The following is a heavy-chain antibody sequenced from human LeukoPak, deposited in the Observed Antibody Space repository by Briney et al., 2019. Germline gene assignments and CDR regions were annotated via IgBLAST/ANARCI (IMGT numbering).Heavy chain of an antibody. V-gene: IGHV4-39*01. J-gene: IGHJ4*02. CDR1: GGSISSSAYH. Sequence: SETLSLTCTVSGGSISSSAYHWGWIRQPPGKGLEWIGSVYYSGSRVTISADTSKNQFSLKLSSVTAADTAVYYCARLWSTYCSGGSCPHQPNYWGQGTLVTVSS. CDR3: ARLWSTYCSGGSCPHQPNY. D-gene: IGHD2-15*01. CDR2: VYYSGS.